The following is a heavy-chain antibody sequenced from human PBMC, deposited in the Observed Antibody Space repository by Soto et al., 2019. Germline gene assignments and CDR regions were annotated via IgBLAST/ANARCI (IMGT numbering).Heavy chain of an antibody. D-gene: IGHD6-6*01. Sequence: GGSLRLSCAASGFTFNDYGMHWVRQAPGKGLEWVAVISYDGSNKYYADSVKGRFTISRDNSKNTLYLQMNSVRAEDTAVYYCARVLRAARAYYYYGMDVWGQGTTVTVSS. CDR1: GFTFNDYG. V-gene: IGHV3-30*03. CDR3: ARVLRAARAYYYYGMDV. J-gene: IGHJ6*02. CDR2: ISYDGSNK.